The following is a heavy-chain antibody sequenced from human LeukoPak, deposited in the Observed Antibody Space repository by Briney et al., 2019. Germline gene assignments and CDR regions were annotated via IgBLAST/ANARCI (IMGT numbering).Heavy chain of an antibody. CDR1: GFTFSSYS. CDR3: ARDVIAVAAVNDAFDI. Sequence: GGPLGLSGAASGFTFSSYSMNWVRQAPGKGLEWVSSISSSSSYIYYADSVKGRFTISRDNAKNSLYLQMNSQRAEDTAVYYCARDVIAVAAVNDAFDIWGQGTMVTVSS. V-gene: IGHV3-21*01. J-gene: IGHJ3*02. D-gene: IGHD6-19*01. CDR2: ISSSSSYI.